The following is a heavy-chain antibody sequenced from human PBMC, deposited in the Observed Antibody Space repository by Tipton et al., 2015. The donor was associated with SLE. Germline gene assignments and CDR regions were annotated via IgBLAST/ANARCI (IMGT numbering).Heavy chain of an antibody. CDR2: VYYSGRT. CDR3: AKGTLGS. J-gene: IGHJ5*02. Sequence: TLSLTCTVSGGFIENHYWSWIRQPPGKGLEWIGHVYYSGRTDYNPSLKSRVTISLNKSRNQFSLKLTSVTAADTAIYYCAKGTLGSWGQGTLVTVSS. V-gene: IGHV4-59*11. CDR1: GGFIENHY. D-gene: IGHD1-26*01.